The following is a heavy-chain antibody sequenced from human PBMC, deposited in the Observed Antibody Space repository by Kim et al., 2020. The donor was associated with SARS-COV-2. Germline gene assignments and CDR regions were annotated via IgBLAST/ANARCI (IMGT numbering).Heavy chain of an antibody. V-gene: IGHV3-9*01. CDR2: ISWNSGSI. D-gene: IGHD3-22*01. Sequence: GGSLRLSCAASGFTFDDYAMHWVRQAPGKGLEWVSGISWNSGSIGYADSVKGRFTISRDNAKNSLYLQMNSLRAEDTALYYCAKDRHNHRRYYYDSSGLDYWGQGTLVTVSS. CDR3: AKDRHNHRRYYYDSSGLDY. J-gene: IGHJ4*02. CDR1: GFTFDDYA.